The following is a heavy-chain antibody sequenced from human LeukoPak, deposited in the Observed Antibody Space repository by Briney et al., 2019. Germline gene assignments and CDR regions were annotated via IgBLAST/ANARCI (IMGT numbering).Heavy chain of an antibody. Sequence: PGGSLRLPCAASGLTFSSDWMTWVRQAPGKGLAWVANIKHDGSKKYYVDSVKGRFTISTDTAKNSLYLQMDSLRAEDTAVYYCARDFDAFDIWGQGTMVTVSS. J-gene: IGHJ3*02. CDR1: GLTFSSDW. V-gene: IGHV3-7*01. CDR2: IKHDGSKK. CDR3: ARDFDAFDI.